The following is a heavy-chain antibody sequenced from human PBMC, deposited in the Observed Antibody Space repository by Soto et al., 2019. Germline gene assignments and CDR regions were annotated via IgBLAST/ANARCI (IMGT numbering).Heavy chain of an antibody. CDR3: ARGGGIQLWKRSGAGYFDY. V-gene: IGHV1-69*01. J-gene: IGHJ4*02. D-gene: IGHD5-18*01. Sequence: QVQLVQSGAEVKKPGSSVKVSCKASGGTFSSYDISWVRQAPGQGLEWMGGIIPIFGTANYAQKFQGRVTITADESTSTAYRELSSLRSEATAVYYWARGGGIQLWKRSGAGYFDYWGQGTLVTVSS. CDR2: IIPIFGTA. CDR1: GGTFSSYD.